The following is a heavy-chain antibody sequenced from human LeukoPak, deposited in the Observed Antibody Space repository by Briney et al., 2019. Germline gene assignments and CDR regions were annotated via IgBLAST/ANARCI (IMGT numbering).Heavy chain of an antibody. CDR3: ARDWDSHVRAFDI. V-gene: IGHV3-20*01. CDR1: GFTLSNAW. D-gene: IGHD1-26*01. Sequence: GGSLRLSCAASGFTLSNAWMSWVRQAPGKGLEWVSGINWNGGSTGYADSVKGRFTISRDNAKNSLYLQMNSLRAEDTALYHCARDWDSHVRAFDIWGQGTMVTVSS. CDR2: INWNGGST. J-gene: IGHJ3*02.